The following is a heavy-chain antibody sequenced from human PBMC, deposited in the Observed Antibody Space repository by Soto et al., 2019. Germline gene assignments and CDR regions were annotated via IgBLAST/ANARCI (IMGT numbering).Heavy chain of an antibody. Sequence: QVQLVESGGGVVQPGRSLRLSCAASGFTFSSYGMHWVRQAPGKGLEWVAVIWYDGSNKYYADSVKGRFTISRDNSKNTLDLQMNSRRAEDTAVYYCARGSSGHATHFDYWGQGTLVTVSS. V-gene: IGHV3-33*01. CDR3: ARGSSGHATHFDY. D-gene: IGHD6-19*01. CDR1: GFTFSSYG. CDR2: IWYDGSNK. J-gene: IGHJ4*02.